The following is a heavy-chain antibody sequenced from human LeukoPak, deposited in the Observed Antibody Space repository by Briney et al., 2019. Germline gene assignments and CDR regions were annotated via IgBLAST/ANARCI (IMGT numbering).Heavy chain of an antibody. J-gene: IGHJ6*02. V-gene: IGHV1-46*01. CDR3: AREPGYKYYGSGIYYNYYYGMDV. CDR2: INPSGGRT. Sequence: ASVKVSCKASGDTFTSFYIHWVRQAPGQGLEWMGIINPSGGRTGYAQKFQGRVTMTRDTSTSTVYMELSSLRFEDTAVYYCAREPGYKYYGSGIYYNYYYGMDVWGQGTTVTVSS. D-gene: IGHD3-10*01. CDR1: GDTFTSFY.